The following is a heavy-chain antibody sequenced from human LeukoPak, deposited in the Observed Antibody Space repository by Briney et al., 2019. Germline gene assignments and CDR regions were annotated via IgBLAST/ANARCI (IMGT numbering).Heavy chain of an antibody. CDR1: GFTFSSYA. CDR2: IWYDGSNK. Sequence: PGGSLRLSCAASGFTFSSYAMHWVRQAPGKGLEWVAVIWYDGSNKYYADSVKGRFTISRDNSKNTLYLQMNSLRAEDTAVYYCARELVDYYDSSGYPDFDYWGQGTLVTVSS. J-gene: IGHJ4*02. D-gene: IGHD3-22*01. V-gene: IGHV3-33*08. CDR3: ARELVDYYDSSGYPDFDY.